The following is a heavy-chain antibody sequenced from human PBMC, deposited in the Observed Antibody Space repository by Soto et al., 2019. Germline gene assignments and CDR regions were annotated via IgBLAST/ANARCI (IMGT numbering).Heavy chain of an antibody. CDR3: ARDRVYGSGSNDF. V-gene: IGHV3-74*01. J-gene: IGHJ4*02. Sequence: EVQLVESGGGLVQPGGSLRLSCAASGLTFSSNWMPWVRQAPGKGLVWVSRISNDGSTTSYVGSVRGRFTISRDNAKNTLYLQMSSLRVEDTAVYYCARDRVYGSGSNDFWGQGTLVTVSS. CDR1: GLTFSSNW. CDR2: ISNDGSTT. D-gene: IGHD3-10*01.